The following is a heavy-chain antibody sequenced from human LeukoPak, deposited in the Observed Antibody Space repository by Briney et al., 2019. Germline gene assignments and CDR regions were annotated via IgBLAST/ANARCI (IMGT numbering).Heavy chain of an antibody. V-gene: IGHV4-4*07. D-gene: IGHD3-3*01. CDR1: GGSISSYY. Sequence: SETLSLTCTVSGGSISSYYWSWIRQPAGKGLEWIGRIYTSGSTNYNPSLNSRVTMSVDTAKNQFSLKLSSVTAADTAVYYCARAYYDFWSGGAYYFDYWGQGTLVTVSS. J-gene: IGHJ4*02. CDR2: IYTSGST. CDR3: ARAYYDFWSGGAYYFDY.